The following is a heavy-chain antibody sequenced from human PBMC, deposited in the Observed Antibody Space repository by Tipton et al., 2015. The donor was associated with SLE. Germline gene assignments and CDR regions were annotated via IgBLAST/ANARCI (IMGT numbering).Heavy chain of an antibody. CDR2: MNPNSGNT. D-gene: IGHD3-3*01. Sequence: QVQLVQSGAEVKKPGASVKVSCKASGYTFTSYDINWVRQATGQGLEWMGWMNPNSGNTGYAQKFQGRVTMTRNTSISTAYMELSSLRSEDTAVYYCARGFSGLVADYDFWSGGNMDVWGKGTTVTVSS. J-gene: IGHJ6*04. CDR1: GYTFTSYD. V-gene: IGHV1-8*01. CDR3: ARGFSGLVADYDFWSGGNMDV.